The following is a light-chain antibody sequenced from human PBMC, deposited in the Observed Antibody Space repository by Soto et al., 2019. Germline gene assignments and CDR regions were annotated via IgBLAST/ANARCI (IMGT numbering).Light chain of an antibody. J-gene: IGLJ1*01. Sequence: QSVLTQPASRSGSPGQSITIACTGTSSDIGRYNFVSWYQHHPGKAPKLIIYDATKRPSVVSYRFSGSKSGNTASLTISGLQAEDEADYCCTSYTITSAYGLGTGAKVNVL. CDR2: DAT. CDR3: TSYTITSAYG. CDR1: SSDIGRYNF. V-gene: IGLV2-14*03.